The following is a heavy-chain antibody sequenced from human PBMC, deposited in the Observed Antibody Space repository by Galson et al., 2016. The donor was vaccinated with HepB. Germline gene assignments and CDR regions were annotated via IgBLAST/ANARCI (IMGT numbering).Heavy chain of an antibody. Sequence: SLRLSCAASGFTFSRYWMSWVRQAPGKGLEWVANIKQDGSQKHSVDSLKGRFTISRDNAKNSLYLQMESLRVEDTAIYYCARVRGEAGIGFGHWGQGTLVTVSS. J-gene: IGHJ4*02. CDR1: GFTFSRYW. D-gene: IGHD3/OR15-3a*01. CDR3: ARVRGEAGIGFGH. V-gene: IGHV3-7*01. CDR2: IKQDGSQK.